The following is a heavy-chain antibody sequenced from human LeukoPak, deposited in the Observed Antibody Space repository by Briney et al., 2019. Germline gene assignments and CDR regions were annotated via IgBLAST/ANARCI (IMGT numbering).Heavy chain of an antibody. CDR1: GYTFSSYA. Sequence: ASVKVSCKASGYTFSSYAMNWVRQAPGQGLEWMGWINTNTGNPTYAQGFTGRFVFSLDTSVSTAYLQVNSLKAEDTAVYYCARSYYYDGSGYGDYFDYWGQGTLVTVSS. CDR3: ARSYYYDGSGYGDYFDY. D-gene: IGHD3-22*01. CDR2: INTNTGNP. V-gene: IGHV7-4-1*02. J-gene: IGHJ4*02.